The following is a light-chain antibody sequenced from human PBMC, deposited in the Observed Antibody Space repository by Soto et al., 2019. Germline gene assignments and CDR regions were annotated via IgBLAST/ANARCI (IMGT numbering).Light chain of an antibody. Sequence: EIVLTQSPGTLSFPPGERATLSCRASQSVSSNYLAWYQQKPGQAPRLLIYGASSRATGIPDRFSGSGSGTDFTLTISRLEPEDFAVYYCQQYGSSPRTFGQGTKVDIK. CDR3: QQYGSSPRT. V-gene: IGKV3-20*01. CDR2: GAS. CDR1: QSVSSNY. J-gene: IGKJ1*01.